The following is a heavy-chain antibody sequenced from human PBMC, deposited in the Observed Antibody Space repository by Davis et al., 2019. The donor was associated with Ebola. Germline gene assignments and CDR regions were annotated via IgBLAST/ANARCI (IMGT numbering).Heavy chain of an antibody. V-gene: IGHV4-34*01. J-gene: IGHJ5*02. CDR1: GGSSGYY. Sequence: SETLSLTCAVYGGSSGYYWSWIRQPPGKGLEWIGDVNHSGNTNYNPSLKGRVTISIDKSKNQFSLKLSSVTAADTAVYYCARHSDFWSGYYRYGNWFDPWGQGTLVTVSS. CDR2: VNHSGNT. CDR3: ARHSDFWSGYYRYGNWFDP. D-gene: IGHD3-3*01.